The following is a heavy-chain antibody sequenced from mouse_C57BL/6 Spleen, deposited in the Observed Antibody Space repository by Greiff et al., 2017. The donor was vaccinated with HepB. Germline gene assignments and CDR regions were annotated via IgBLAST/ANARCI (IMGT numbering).Heavy chain of an antibody. V-gene: IGHV1-69*01. CDR1: GYTFTSYW. Sequence: VQLQQPGAELVMPGASVKLSCKASGYTFTSYWMHWVKQRPGQGLEWIGEIDPSDSYTNYNQKFKGKSTLTVDKSSSTAYMQLSSLTSEDSAVYYCARKTTVVATGDYAMDYWGQGTSVTVSS. D-gene: IGHD1-1*01. CDR3: ARKTTVVATGDYAMDY. CDR2: IDPSDSYT. J-gene: IGHJ4*01.